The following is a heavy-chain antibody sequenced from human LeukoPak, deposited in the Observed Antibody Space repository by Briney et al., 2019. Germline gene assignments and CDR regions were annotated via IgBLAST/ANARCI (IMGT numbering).Heavy chain of an antibody. CDR1: GGSISSYY. CDR2: IYTSGST. V-gene: IGHV4-4*07. J-gene: IGHJ6*02. CDR3: ARASSGYDWYDYYYGMDV. Sequence: SETLSLTCTDSGGSISSYYWSWIRQPAGKGLEWIGRIYTSGSTNYNPSLKSRVTMSVDTSKNQFSLKLSSVTAADTAVYYCARASSGYDWYDYYYGMDVWGQGTTVTVSS. D-gene: IGHD5-12*01.